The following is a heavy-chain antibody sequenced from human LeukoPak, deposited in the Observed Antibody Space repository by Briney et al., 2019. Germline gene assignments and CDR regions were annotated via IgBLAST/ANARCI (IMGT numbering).Heavy chain of an antibody. V-gene: IGHV4-59*12. D-gene: IGHD2-15*01. CDR2: ISYSGST. CDR3: ARVEQYCSSGTCYSHSTFDP. CDR1: GGSISSYY. J-gene: IGHJ5*02. Sequence: PSETLSLTCTVSGGSISSYYWSWIRQPPGKGLEWIGYISYSGSTNYNPSLKSRVTISVDTSKNQFSLKLSSVTAADTAVYYCARVEQYCSSGTCYSHSTFDPWGQGTLVTVSS.